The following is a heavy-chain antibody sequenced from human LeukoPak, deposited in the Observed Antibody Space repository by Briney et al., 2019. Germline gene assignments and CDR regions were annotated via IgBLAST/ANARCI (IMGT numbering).Heavy chain of an antibody. V-gene: IGHV1-2*02. J-gene: IGHJ6*03. D-gene: IGHD6-19*01. CDR1: GYTFTGYY. CDR2: INPNSGGT. CDR3: ARAQQWLSRSRTYYYYYMDV. Sequence: ASVKVSCKASGYTFTGYYMHWVRQAPGQGLEWMGWINPNSGGTNYAQKFQGRVTMTRDTSISTAYMELSRLRSDDTAVYYCARAQQWLSRSRTYYYYYMDVWGKGTTVTVSS.